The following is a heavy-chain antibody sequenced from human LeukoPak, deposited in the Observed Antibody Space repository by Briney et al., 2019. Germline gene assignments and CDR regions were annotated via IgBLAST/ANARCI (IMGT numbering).Heavy chain of an antibody. CDR3: ARHELYYGIAANDY. CDR2: MNPNSGNT. CDR1: GYTFTSYG. D-gene: IGHD6-13*01. V-gene: IGHV1-8*03. J-gene: IGHJ4*02. Sequence: ASVKVSCKASGYTFTSYGINWVRQATGQGLEWMGWMNPNSGNTGYAQKFQGRVTITRNTSISTAYMELSSLRSEDTAVYYCARHELYYGIAANDYWGQGTLVTVSS.